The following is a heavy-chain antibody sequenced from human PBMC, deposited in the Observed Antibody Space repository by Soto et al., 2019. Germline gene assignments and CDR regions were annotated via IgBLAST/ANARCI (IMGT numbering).Heavy chain of an antibody. V-gene: IGHV3-7*01. Sequence: GGSLRLSCAASGFTFSSYWMSWVRQAPGKGLEWVANIKQDGSEKYYVDSVKGRFTISRDNAKNSLYLQMNSLRAEDTAVYYCARNSITMVRGVWNPWGQGTLVTVSS. D-gene: IGHD3-10*01. CDR2: IKQDGSEK. CDR3: ARNSITMVRGVWNP. CDR1: GFTFSSYW. J-gene: IGHJ5*02.